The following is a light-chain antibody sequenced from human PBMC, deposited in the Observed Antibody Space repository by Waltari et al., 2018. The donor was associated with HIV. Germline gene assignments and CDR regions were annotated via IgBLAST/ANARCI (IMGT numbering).Light chain of an antibody. CDR1: SSNIGSKT. J-gene: IGLJ3*02. Sequence: SVLTQPPSASGTPGQRVTISCSGSSSNIGSKTVNWYQQFPGTAPKLLIYYNNQRPSGVPDRFSGSKSGTSASLAISGLQSEDEADFYCAAWDVSLNGPVFGGGTKLTVL. CDR3: AAWDVSLNGPV. CDR2: YNN. V-gene: IGLV1-44*01.